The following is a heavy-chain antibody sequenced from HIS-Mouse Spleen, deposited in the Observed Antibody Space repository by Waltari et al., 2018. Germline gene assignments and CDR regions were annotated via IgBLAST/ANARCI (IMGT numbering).Heavy chain of an antibody. D-gene: IGHD3-3*01. J-gene: IGHJ6*02. CDR1: GGSISSSSYY. CDR2: IYYSGST. V-gene: IGHV4-39*07. CDR3: ARDRYYDFWSGRYYYYGMDV. Sequence: QLQLQESGPGLVKPSETLSLTCTVSGGSISSSSYYWGWIRQPPGTGLEWIGSIYYSGSTYYNPSLKSRVTISVDTSKNQFSLKLSSVTAADTAVYYCARDRYYDFWSGRYYYYGMDVWGQGTTVTVSS.